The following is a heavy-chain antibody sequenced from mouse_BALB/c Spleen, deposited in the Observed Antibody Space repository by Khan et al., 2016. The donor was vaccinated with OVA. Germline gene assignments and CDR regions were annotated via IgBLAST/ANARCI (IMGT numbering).Heavy chain of an antibody. Sequence: VQLKESGTVLARPGASVKMSCKASGYTFTNYWMHWVKQRPGQGLEWIGTIYPGNSDTNYNQKFTGKAKLTAVTSTSTAYMALSSLTSEDSAVYYCARSGFGNYEIWDYWGQGTTLTVSS. D-gene: IGHD2-1*01. V-gene: IGHV1-5*01. CDR1: GYTFTNYW. J-gene: IGHJ2*01. CDR3: ARSGFGNYEIWDY. CDR2: IYPGNSDT.